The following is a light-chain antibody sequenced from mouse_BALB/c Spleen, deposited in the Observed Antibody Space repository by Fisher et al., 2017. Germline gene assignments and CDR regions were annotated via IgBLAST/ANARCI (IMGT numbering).Light chain of an antibody. Sequence: VMTQSPLSLPVSLGDQASISCRSSQSLVHSNGNTYLHWYLQKPGQSPKLLIYKVSNRFSGVPDRFSGSGSGTSYSLTISSMEAEDAATYYCHQYHRSPPTFGGGTKLEIK. CDR3: HQYHRSPPT. CDR1: QSLVHSNGNTY. J-gene: IGKJ2*01. V-gene: IGKV1-110*01. CDR2: KVS.